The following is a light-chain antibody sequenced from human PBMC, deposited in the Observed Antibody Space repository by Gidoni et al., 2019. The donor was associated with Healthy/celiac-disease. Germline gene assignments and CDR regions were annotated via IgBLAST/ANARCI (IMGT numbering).Light chain of an antibody. CDR3: SSYTSSSTLPL. V-gene: IGLV2-14*03. J-gene: IGLJ1*01. Sequence: QSALTQPASVSGSPGPSIPISCTGTSSDVGGYNYVSWYQQHPGKAPKLMIYDVSNRPSGVSNRFSGSKSGNTASLTISGLQAEDEADYYCSSYTSSSTLPLIGTGTKVTVL. CDR2: DVS. CDR1: SSDVGGYNY.